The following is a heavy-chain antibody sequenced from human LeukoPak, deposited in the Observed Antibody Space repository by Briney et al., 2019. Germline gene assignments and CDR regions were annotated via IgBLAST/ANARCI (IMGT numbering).Heavy chain of an antibody. Sequence: GESLRLSCAASGFAFNTYSMNWVRQAPGKGLEWVSFIFSSSTYIYYTDSVKGRFTISRDNARNSLYLQMNRLRAEDTAVYYCAKGSRGSCSRTYCYPFDYWGQGTLVTVSS. V-gene: IGHV3-21*04. CDR2: IFSSSTYI. J-gene: IGHJ4*02. CDR1: GFAFNTYS. CDR3: AKGSRGSCSRTYCYPFDY. D-gene: IGHD2-2*01.